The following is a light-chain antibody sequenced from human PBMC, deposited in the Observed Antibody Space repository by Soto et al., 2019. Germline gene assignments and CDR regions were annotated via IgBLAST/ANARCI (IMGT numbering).Light chain of an antibody. CDR3: NSYAGSSTYV. Sequence: QSLLTQPGSVSGSSGQSITISCTGTSREVGGYNYVSWYQKPPGQAPKLVIYDVRNRPSGVSNRFSGSKSGNTASLTISGLQAEDEADYYCNSYAGSSTYVFGTGTKVTVL. CDR1: SREVGGYNY. CDR2: DVR. V-gene: IGLV2-14*01. J-gene: IGLJ1*01.